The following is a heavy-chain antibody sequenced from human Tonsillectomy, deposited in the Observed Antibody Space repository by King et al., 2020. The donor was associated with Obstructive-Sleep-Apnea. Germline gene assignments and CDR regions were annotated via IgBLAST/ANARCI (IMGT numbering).Heavy chain of an antibody. CDR3: VIDCSGGSCYLAGRDY. Sequence: LQLQESGPGLVKPSETLSLTCSVSGGSISSSSYYWGWIRQPPGKGLEWIGSIYYSGNTYYNPSLKSRVTISVDTSRNQVSLRLSSVTAADTAVYYCVIDCSGGSCYLAGRDYWGQGTLVTVSS. D-gene: IGHD2-15*01. CDR1: GGSISSSSYY. J-gene: IGHJ4*02. CDR2: IYYSGNT. V-gene: IGHV4-39*07.